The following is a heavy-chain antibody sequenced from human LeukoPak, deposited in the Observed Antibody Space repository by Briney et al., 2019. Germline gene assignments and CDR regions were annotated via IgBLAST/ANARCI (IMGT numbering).Heavy chain of an antibody. Sequence: PSVTVSCKASGYTFTSYDINWVRQAPGQGLEREGWVNPYSGNTGYEENVQGRVTMTRNTSISTAYLQLSSPRSEDTAVYYCARWYGSGSSTDYWGQGTLVSVPS. CDR3: ARWYGSGSSTDY. D-gene: IGHD3-10*01. V-gene: IGHV1-8*01. CDR1: GYTFTSYD. J-gene: IGHJ4*02. CDR2: VNPYSGNT.